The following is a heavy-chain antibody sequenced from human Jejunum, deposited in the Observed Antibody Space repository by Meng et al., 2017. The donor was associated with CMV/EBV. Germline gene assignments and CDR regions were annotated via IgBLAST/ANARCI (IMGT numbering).Heavy chain of an antibody. CDR3: AKDRVSFCGGDCYHFDG. CDR2: ISKGAETT. V-gene: IGHV3-23*01. J-gene: IGHJ4*02. CDR1: FTFSNFS. Sequence: FTFSNFSMSLVRQAPGQVLEWVSSISKGAETTYYADSVKGRFTISSDNSKNTLYLQMNSLTDEDTAIYYCAKDRVSFCGGDCYHFDGWGQGTLVTVSS. D-gene: IGHD2-21*02.